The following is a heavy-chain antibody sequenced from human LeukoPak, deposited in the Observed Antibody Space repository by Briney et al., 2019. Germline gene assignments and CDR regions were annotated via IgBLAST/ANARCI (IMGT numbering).Heavy chain of an antibody. J-gene: IGHJ4*02. CDR3: ARPEYSSSPFLPPYY. CDR2: IYTSGST. V-gene: IGHV4-4*07. CDR1: GGSISSYY. D-gene: IGHD6-6*01. Sequence: PSETLSLTCTVSGGSISSYYWSWIRQPAGKGLEWIGRIYTSGSTNYNPSLKSRVTMSVDTSKNQFSLKLSSVTAADTAVYYCARPEYSSSPFLPPYYWGQGTLVTVSS.